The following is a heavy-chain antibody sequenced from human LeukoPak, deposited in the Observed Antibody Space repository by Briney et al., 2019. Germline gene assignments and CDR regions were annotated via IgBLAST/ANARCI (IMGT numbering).Heavy chain of an antibody. V-gene: IGHV3-30-3*01. CDR1: GFTFSTYA. CDR2: ISYDGYNK. CDR3: ASLTATGTDYFDY. D-gene: IGHD1-7*01. Sequence: GGSLRLSCAASGFTFSTYAMHWVRQAPGKGLEWVAVISYDGYNKYYADSVKGRFTISRDNSKNTLYLQMNSLRAEDTAVYYCASLTATGTDYFDYWGQGTLVTVSS. J-gene: IGHJ4*02.